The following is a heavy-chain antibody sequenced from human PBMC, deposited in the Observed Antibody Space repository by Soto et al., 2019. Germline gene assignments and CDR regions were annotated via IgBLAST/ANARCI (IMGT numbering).Heavy chain of an antibody. CDR1: GYTFSNYG. CDR3: ARVVPDAEAWFGP. D-gene: IGHD2-2*01. V-gene: IGHV1-18*01. Sequence: ASVKVSCKTSGYTFSNYGITWVRQAPGQPLEWLGWISLYSDGTNYAQKFQGRVSMTTDTSTTTAYMELRSLRSDDTAVYYCARVVPDAEAWFGPWGQSTMVTVSS. CDR2: ISLYSDGT. J-gene: IGHJ5*02.